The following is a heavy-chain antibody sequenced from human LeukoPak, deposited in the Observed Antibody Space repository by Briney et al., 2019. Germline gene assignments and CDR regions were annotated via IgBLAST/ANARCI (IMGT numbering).Heavy chain of an antibody. V-gene: IGHV1-69*02. Sequence: SVKVSCKASGGTFSSYTISWVRQAPGQGLEWMGRIIPILGIANYAQKFQGRVTITADKSTSTAYMELSSLGSEDTAVYYCARGEQLRSFDPWGQGTLVTVSS. D-gene: IGHD6-6*01. J-gene: IGHJ5*02. CDR2: IIPILGIA. CDR3: ARGEQLRSFDP. CDR1: GGTFSSYT.